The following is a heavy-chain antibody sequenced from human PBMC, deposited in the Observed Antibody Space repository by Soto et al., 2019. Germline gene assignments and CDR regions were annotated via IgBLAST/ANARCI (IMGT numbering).Heavy chain of an antibody. CDR2: INPSGGST. V-gene: IGHV1-46*01. CDR1: GYTFTSYY. D-gene: IGHD6-19*01. CDR3: ARGSIAVAVMYYFDY. Sequence: ASVKVSCKASGYTFTSYYMHWVRQAPGQGLEWMGIINPSGGSTSYAQKFQGRVTMTRDTSTSTVYMELSSLRSEDTAVYYCARGSIAVAVMYYFDYWGQGTLVTVSS. J-gene: IGHJ4*02.